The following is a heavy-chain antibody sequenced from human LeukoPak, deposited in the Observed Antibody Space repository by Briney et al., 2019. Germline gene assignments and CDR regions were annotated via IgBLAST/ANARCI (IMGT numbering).Heavy chain of an antibody. D-gene: IGHD5-18*01. Sequence: GGSLRLSCAASGFTFSNYAMSWVRQAPGKGLEWVSAISGSGDNTYYADSVKGRFTVSRDNSKNTLSLQMNSLRTEDTAVYSCARERVDTGAFDIWGQGTMVTVSS. CDR2: ISGSGDNT. CDR1: GFTFSNYA. J-gene: IGHJ3*02. V-gene: IGHV3-23*01. CDR3: ARERVDTGAFDI.